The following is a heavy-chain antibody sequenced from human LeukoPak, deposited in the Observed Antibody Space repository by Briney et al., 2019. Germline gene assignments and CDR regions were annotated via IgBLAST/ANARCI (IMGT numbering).Heavy chain of an antibody. Sequence: ASVKVSCKASGYTFTGYYMHWVRQAPGQGLEWMGWINPNSGGTNYAQKFQGRVTMTRDTSISTAYMELSRLRSDDTAVYYCARGPEYSSSGGDYWGQGTLVTVSS. J-gene: IGHJ4*02. V-gene: IGHV1-2*02. CDR2: INPNSGGT. CDR3: ARGPEYSSSGGDY. D-gene: IGHD6-6*01. CDR1: GYTFTGYY.